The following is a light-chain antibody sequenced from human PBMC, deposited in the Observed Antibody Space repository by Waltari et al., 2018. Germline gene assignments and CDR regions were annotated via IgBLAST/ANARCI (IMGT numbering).Light chain of an antibody. CDR3: QHYVRLPAT. Sequence: EIVLMQSPGTLSLAPGERATLSCRASQSVSRTLAWYQQKPGQAPSLLIYAASTRATGIPDRFRGSGSGTDFSLTISRLEPEDFAVYYCQHYVRLPATFGQGTKVEIK. CDR2: AAS. CDR1: QSVSRT. J-gene: IGKJ1*01. V-gene: IGKV3-20*01.